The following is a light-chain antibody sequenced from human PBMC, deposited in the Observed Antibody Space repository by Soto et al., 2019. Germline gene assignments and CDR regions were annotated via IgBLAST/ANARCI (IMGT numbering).Light chain of an antibody. J-gene: IGKJ1*01. CDR3: QQYGRSSWT. V-gene: IGKV3-20*01. Sequence: ELVLTQSPGTLSLSPGERATLSYRASQSVSSNLAWYQQKPGQAPRLLIYGASTRATGIPDRFSGSGSGTDFTLTISRLEPEDFAVYYCQQYGRSSWTFGQGTKVDIK. CDR1: QSVSSN. CDR2: GAS.